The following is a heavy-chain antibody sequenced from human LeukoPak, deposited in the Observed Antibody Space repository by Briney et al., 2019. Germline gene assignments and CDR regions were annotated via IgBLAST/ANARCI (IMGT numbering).Heavy chain of an antibody. D-gene: IGHD1-1*01. Sequence: GGSLRLSCAASGFTFSSYGMHWVRQAPGKGLEWVAFIRYDGSNKYYADSVKGRFTISRDNSKNSLYLQMNSLRAEDTAVYYCARVESDKLERSHYGWYFDLWGRGTLVTVSS. J-gene: IGHJ2*01. CDR3: ARVESDKLERSHYGWYFDL. CDR2: IRYDGSNK. CDR1: GFTFSSYG. V-gene: IGHV3-30*02.